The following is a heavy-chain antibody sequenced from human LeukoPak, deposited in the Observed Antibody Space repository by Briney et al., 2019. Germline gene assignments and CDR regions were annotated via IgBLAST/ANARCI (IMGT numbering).Heavy chain of an antibody. D-gene: IGHD5-18*01. CDR3: ARGKRYSYGYVILDY. CDR2: INHSGST. J-gene: IGHJ4*02. CDR1: GGSFSGYY. V-gene: IGHV4-34*01. Sequence: SETLSLTCAVYGGSFSGYYWSWIRQPPGKGLEWIGEINHSGSTNCNPSLKSRVTISVDTSKNQFSLKLSSVTAADTAVYYCARGKRYSYGYVILDYWGQGTLVTVSS.